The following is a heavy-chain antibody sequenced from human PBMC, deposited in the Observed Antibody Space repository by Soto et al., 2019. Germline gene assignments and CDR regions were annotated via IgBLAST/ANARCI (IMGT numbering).Heavy chain of an antibody. D-gene: IGHD1-26*01. Sequence: QVQLVQSGAEVKKPGASVKVSCKASGYTFTNYAMHWVRQAPGQRLEWMGWINAGNGNTKYSQKYQGRVTITRDTSASTAYMELSSLRSEDTAVSYCASGGSLHWSFALWRRGTLVTVSS. CDR2: INAGNGNT. CDR1: GYTFTNYA. J-gene: IGHJ2*01. V-gene: IGHV1-3*01. CDR3: ASGGSLHWSFAL.